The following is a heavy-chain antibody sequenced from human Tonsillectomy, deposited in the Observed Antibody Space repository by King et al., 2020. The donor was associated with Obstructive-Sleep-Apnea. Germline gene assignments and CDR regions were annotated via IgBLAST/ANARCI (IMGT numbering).Heavy chain of an antibody. CDR3: ARDWENQFQTYYYDGSGYSGLDY. D-gene: IGHD3-22*01. J-gene: IGHJ4*02. CDR2: ISYDGRNK. Sequence: VQLVESGGGVVQPGRSLRLSCAASGFTFSRYDIHWVRQAPGRGLEWVAVISYDGRNKYYADSVKGRFTISRDNSKNTLYLQMNSLRAEDTAVYFCARDWENQFQTYYYDGSGYSGLDYWGQGTLVTVSS. V-gene: IGHV3-30*04. CDR1: GFTFSRYD.